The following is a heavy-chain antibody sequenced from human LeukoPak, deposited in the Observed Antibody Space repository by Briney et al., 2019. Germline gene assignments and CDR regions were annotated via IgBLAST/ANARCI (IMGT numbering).Heavy chain of an antibody. Sequence: ASVKVSCKASGYTFTGYYMHWVRQAPGQGLEWMGWVNSASGGTNYAQKFQGRVTMTGDTSTSTAYMELSSLRSDDTARYFCARDSSTWYSDYYYYMDVWGKGTTVTVSS. CDR3: ARDSSTWYSDYYYYMDV. V-gene: IGHV1-2*02. CDR1: GYTFTGYY. CDR2: VNSASGGT. J-gene: IGHJ6*03. D-gene: IGHD2/OR15-2a*01.